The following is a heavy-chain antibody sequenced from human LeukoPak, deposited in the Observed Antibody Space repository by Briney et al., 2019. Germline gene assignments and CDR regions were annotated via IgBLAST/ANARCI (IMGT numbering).Heavy chain of an antibody. J-gene: IGHJ6*02. CDR2: INHSGST. V-gene: IGHV4-34*01. CDR3: ARGTPLDTYYGMDV. CDR1: GGSFSGYY. Sequence: SSETLSLTCAVYGGSFSGYYWSWLRQPPGKGLEWIGEINHSGSTNYNPSLKSRVTISVDTSKNQFSLKLSSVTAADTAVYYCARGTPLDTYYGMDVWGQGTTVTVSS. D-gene: IGHD3-22*01.